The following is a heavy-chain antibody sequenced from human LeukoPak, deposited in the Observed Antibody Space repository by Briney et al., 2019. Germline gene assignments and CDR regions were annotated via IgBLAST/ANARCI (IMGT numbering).Heavy chain of an antibody. CDR2: IYYSGST. D-gene: IGHD3-22*01. V-gene: IGHV4-39*07. CDR3: ARGWGGYYYPFDP. Sequence: SETLSLTCTVSGGSISSSSYYWGWIRQPPGKGLEWIGSIYYSGSTYYNPSLKSRVTISVDTSKNQFSLKLSSVTAADTAVYYCARGWGGYYYPFDPWGQGTLVTVSS. J-gene: IGHJ5*02. CDR1: GGSISSSSYY.